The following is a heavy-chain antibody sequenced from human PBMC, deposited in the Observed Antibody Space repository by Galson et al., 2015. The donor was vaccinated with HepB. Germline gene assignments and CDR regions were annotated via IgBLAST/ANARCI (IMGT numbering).Heavy chain of an antibody. D-gene: IGHD2-2*01. CDR2: ISSSGSTI. CDR3: ARDRLLYCSSTSCYAYPTDAFDI. J-gene: IGHJ3*02. CDR1: GFTFSDYY. Sequence: SLRLSCAASGFTFSDYYMSWIRQAPGKGLEWVSYISSSGSTIYYADSVKGRFTISRDNAKNSLYLQMNSLRAEDTAVYYCARDRLLYCSSTSCYAYPTDAFDIWGQGTMVT. V-gene: IGHV3-11*01.